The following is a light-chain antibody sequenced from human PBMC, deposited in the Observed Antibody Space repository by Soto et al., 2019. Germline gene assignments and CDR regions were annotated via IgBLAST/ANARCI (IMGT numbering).Light chain of an antibody. CDR2: GNS. Sequence: QSVLTQPPSVSGAPGQRVTISCTGSSSNIGAGYDVYWYQQLPGTAPKVLIYGNSNRPSGVPDRFSGFKSGTSASLAITGFQAENEADYHCQSYERGLGVWVFGGGTKVTV. CDR3: QSYERGLGVWV. CDR1: SSNIGAGYD. J-gene: IGLJ3*02. V-gene: IGLV1-40*01.